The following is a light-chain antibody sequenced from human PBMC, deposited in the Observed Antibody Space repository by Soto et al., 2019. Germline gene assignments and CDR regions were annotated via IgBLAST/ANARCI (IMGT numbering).Light chain of an antibody. V-gene: IGLV1-40*01. CDR1: NSNIGSNT. J-gene: IGLJ3*02. Sequence: QSALTQPPSASGTPGQRVTMSCSGSNSNIGSNTVSWYQHLPGTAPKLLIFGYTNRPSGVPDRFSGSKSGTSASLAITGLQSEDEAAYYCQSYDSDLSAWVFGGGTKLTVL. CDR2: GYT. CDR3: QSYDSDLSAWV.